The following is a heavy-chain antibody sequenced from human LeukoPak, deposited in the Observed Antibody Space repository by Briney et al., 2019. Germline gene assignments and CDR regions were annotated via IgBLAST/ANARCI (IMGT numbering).Heavy chain of an antibody. CDR3: ARAQGYCTGALCYLGRVYYFDY. J-gene: IGHJ4*02. D-gene: IGHD2-8*02. CDR1: GASFSDYY. V-gene: IGHV4-34*01. CDR2: INHSGST. Sequence: PSETLSLTCAVYGASFSDYYWSWIRQPPGKGLEWIGEINHSGSTNYNPSLTSRVIISVDTSKNLFSLRLTSVTAADTAVYYCARAQGYCTGALCYLGRVYYFDYWGQGALVTVSS.